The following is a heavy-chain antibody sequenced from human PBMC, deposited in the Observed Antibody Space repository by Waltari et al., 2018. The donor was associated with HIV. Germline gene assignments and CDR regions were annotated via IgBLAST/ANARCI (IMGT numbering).Heavy chain of an antibody. J-gene: IGHJ4*02. Sequence: QVQLQQWGAGLLKPSETLSLTCAVYGGSFSGYYWSWIRQPPGKGLEWIGEINHSGSTNYNPSLKSRVTISVDTSKNQFSRKLSSVTAADTAVYYCARVSRVWFGELPPPQFDYWGQGTLVTVSS. D-gene: IGHD3-10*01. V-gene: IGHV4-34*01. CDR1: GGSFSGYY. CDR3: ARVSRVWFGELPPPQFDY. CDR2: INHSGST.